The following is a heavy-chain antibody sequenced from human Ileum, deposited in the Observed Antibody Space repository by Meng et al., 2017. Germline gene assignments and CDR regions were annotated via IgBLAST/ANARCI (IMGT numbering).Heavy chain of an antibody. CDR3: AKDSRAPGYGSGSYYNKAFDY. CDR1: GFTFSGYA. J-gene: IGHJ4*02. D-gene: IGHD3-10*01. V-gene: IGHV3-23*01. Sequence: GESLKISCAASGFTFSGYAMSWVRQAPGKGLEWVSAISRSGGSTYYADSVKGRFTISRDNSKNTLYLQMNSLRAEDTAVYYCAKDSRAPGYGSGSYYNKAFDYWGQGTLVTVSS. CDR2: ISRSGGST.